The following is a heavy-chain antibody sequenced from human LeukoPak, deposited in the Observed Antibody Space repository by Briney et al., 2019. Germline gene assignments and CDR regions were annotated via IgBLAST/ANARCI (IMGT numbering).Heavy chain of an antibody. CDR2: IWYDGSNK. J-gene: IGHJ4*02. V-gene: IGHV3-33*06. Sequence: PGGSLRLSCAASGFTFGSYGMHWVRQAPGKGLEWVAVIWYDGSNKYYADSVKGRFTISRDNSKNTLYLQMNSLRAEDTAVYYCAKGIGYSSSWPLDYWGQGTLVTVSS. D-gene: IGHD6-13*01. CDR1: GFTFGSYG. CDR3: AKGIGYSSSWPLDY.